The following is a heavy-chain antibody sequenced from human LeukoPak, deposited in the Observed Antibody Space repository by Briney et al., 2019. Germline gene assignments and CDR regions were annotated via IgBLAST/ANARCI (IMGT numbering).Heavy chain of an antibody. J-gene: IGHJ4*02. CDR3: AKDRPFDY. Sequence: GGSLRLSCAASGFTFSSYGMTWVRQAPGKGLEWVSDISGSGIRRDYEDSVKGRFTISRDNSKNTLFLQMNSLRAEDTAVYYCAKDRPFDYWGQGTLVTVSS. CDR1: GFTFSSYG. V-gene: IGHV3-23*01. CDR2: ISGSGIRR.